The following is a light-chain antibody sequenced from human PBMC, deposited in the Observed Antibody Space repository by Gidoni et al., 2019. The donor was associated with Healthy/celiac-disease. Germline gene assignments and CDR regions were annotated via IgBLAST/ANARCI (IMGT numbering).Light chain of an antibody. V-gene: IGKV1-39*01. J-gene: IGKJ3*01. CDR1: QSISSY. CDR3: QQSYSTPG. CDR2: AAS. Sequence: IQMTQSPSSLSASVGDRVTITGRASQSISSYLNWYQQKPGKAPKLLIYAASSLKSGVPSRFSGSGSGTDFTLTISSLQPEDFATYYCQQSYSTPGFGPGTKVDIK.